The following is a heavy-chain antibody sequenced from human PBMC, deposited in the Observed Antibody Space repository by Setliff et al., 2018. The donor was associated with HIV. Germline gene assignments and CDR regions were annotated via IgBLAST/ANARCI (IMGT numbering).Heavy chain of an antibody. D-gene: IGHD2-15*01. J-gene: IGHJ4*02. CDR3: ARVVAASNY. V-gene: IGHV1-3*01. CDR1: GYTFTQSHD. Sequence: ASVKVSCKTSGYTFTQSHDLHWVRQVPGQGPEWMGWINAANGDTKYSQKFQARLTFTRDTSASTAYMELSSLRSEDTAVYYCARVVAASNYWGQGTLVTVSS. CDR2: INAANGDT.